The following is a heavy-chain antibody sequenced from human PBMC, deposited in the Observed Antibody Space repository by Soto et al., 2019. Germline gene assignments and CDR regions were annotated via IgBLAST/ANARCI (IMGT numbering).Heavy chain of an antibody. Sequence: ASVKVSCKASGGTFSSYTISWVRQAPGQGLEWMGRIIPILGIANYAQKFQGRVTITADKSTSTAYMELSSLRSEDTAVYYCAREIVVVVAATGTFDIWGQGTMVTVSS. CDR1: GGTFSSYT. J-gene: IGHJ3*02. CDR3: AREIVVVVAATGTFDI. V-gene: IGHV1-69*04. D-gene: IGHD2-15*01. CDR2: IIPILGIA.